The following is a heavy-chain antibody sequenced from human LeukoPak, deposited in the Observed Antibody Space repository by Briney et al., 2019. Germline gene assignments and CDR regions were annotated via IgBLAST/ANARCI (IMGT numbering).Heavy chain of an antibody. CDR1: GYTFTSYG. CDR2: ISAYNGNT. CDR3: ARARITIFGVVTDFDY. D-gene: IGHD3-3*01. V-gene: IGHV1-18*01. J-gene: IGHJ4*02. Sequence: ASVKVSCKASGYTFTSYGISWVRQAPRQGLEWMGWISAYNGNTNYAQQLQGRVTMTTDTSTSTAYMELRSLRSDDTAVYYCARARITIFGVVTDFDYWGQGTLVTVSS.